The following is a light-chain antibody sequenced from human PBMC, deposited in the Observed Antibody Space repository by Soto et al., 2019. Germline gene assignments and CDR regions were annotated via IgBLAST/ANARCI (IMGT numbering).Light chain of an antibody. CDR2: DVS. CDR1: QSVSSN. CDR3: QHYNYWPPKT. Sequence: KVMTQSPATLSVSPWERATLSCRASQSVSSNLAWYQQKPGQAPRLLIYDVSNRATGIPARFSGSGSGTDFTLTISSLEPEDFAVYYCQHYNYWPPKTFGQGTKVDIK. J-gene: IGKJ1*01. V-gene: IGKV3D-15*01.